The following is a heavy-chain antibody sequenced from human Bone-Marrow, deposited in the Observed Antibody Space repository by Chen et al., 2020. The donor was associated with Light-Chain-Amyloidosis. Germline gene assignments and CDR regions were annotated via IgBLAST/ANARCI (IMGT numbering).Heavy chain of an antibody. V-gene: IGHV3-30-3*01. CDR3: ARTLRYGHQVYFDY. D-gene: IGHD3-9*01. CDR1: GFTFRRHS. Sequence: QVQRVESGGGVVQPGTSLRLSCAASGFTFRRHSMHWVRQAPGKGLEWVAAISYHGNNKYYADSVQGRFTVSRDNSKSTLYLQMDSLRPDDTAVYYCARTLRYGHQVYFDYWGQGTLVTVSS. CDR2: ISYHGNNK. J-gene: IGHJ4*02.